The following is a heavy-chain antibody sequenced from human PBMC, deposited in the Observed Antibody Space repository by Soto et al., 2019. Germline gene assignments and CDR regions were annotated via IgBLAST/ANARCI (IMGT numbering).Heavy chain of an antibody. Sequence: QPGGSLRLSCAASGFTFSTYGMHWVRQAPGKGLEWVAVMWYDGTNEKYADSVKGRFTISRDNSKSTLYLQMNSLRAEDTGVYYCARDGLLFSGPYRPSRFDYWGLGALVTVSS. CDR2: MWYDGTNE. CDR3: ARDGLLFSGPYRPSRFDY. J-gene: IGHJ4*02. CDR1: GFTFSTYG. D-gene: IGHD3-16*02. V-gene: IGHV3-33*01.